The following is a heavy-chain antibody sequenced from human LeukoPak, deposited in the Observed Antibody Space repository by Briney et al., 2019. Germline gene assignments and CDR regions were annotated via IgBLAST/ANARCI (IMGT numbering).Heavy chain of an antibody. CDR3: SRGEFCRATSCYLRPMDV. Sequence: SETLSLTCTVPVGSISDYYWSWIRQPPGKELEWIGYIYHSGSTTYKPSLKSRVTMSVDTSKNQFSLKLSSVTAADATVYYCSRGEFCRATSCYLRPMDVWGKGTTVTVSS. J-gene: IGHJ6*03. V-gene: IGHV4-59*01. CDR1: VGSISDYY. D-gene: IGHD2-2*01. CDR2: IYHSGST.